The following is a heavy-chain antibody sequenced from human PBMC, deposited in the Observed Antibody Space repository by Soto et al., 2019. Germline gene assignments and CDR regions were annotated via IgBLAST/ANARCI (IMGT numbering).Heavy chain of an antibody. CDR3: TRDPPPYSSSWYRFDP. D-gene: IGHD6-13*01. CDR2: IRSKAYGGTT. V-gene: IGHV3-49*03. Sequence: VRLSCTASGFTFGDYAMSWFRQAPGKGLEWVGFIRSKAYGGTTEYAASVKGRFTISRDDSKSIAYLQMNSLKTEDTAVYYCTRDPPPYSSSWYRFDPCGQGTLVTVSS. J-gene: IGHJ5*02. CDR1: GFTFGDYA.